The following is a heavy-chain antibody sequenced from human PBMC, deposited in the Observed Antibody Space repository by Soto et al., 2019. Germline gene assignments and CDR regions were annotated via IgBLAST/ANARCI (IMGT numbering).Heavy chain of an antibody. V-gene: IGHV1-18*01. J-gene: IGHJ5*02. CDR3: ARERRAALDWFDP. CDR2: ISAYNGNT. Sequence: ASVKVSCKASGYTFTSYGISWVRQAPGQGLEWMGWISAYNGNTNYAQKLQGRVTMTTDTSTSTVYMELRSLRSDDTAVYYCARERRAALDWFDPWGQGNLVTVYS. D-gene: IGHD6-6*01. CDR1: GYTFTSYG.